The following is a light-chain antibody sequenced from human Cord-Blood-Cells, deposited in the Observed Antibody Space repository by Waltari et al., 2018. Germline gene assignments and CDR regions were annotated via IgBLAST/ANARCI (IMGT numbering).Light chain of an antibody. CDR1: SSDVGGSNY. CDR3: SSYTSSSTLV. J-gene: IGLJ1*01. CDR2: EVS. Sequence: QSALTQPASVSGSPGQSITITCTGTSSDVGGSNYVSWYQQHPGKAPKLMIYEVSNRPSGVSNRFSGSKSGNTASLTISGLQAEDEAGYYCSSYTSSSTLVFGTGTKVTVL. V-gene: IGLV2-14*01.